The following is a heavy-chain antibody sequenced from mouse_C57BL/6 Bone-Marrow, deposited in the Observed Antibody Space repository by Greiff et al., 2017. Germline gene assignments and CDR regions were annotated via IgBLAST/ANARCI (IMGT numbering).Heavy chain of an antibody. CDR1: GFTFSDYG. V-gene: IGHV5-15*01. J-gene: IGHJ3*01. CDR3: ARHAYYIICGFDD. D-gene: IGHD2-12*01. Sequence: EVQGVESGGGLVQPGGSLKLSCAASGFTFSDYGMAWVRQAPRKGPEWVAFISNLAYSIYYADTVTGRFTISRENAKNTLYLEMSSLRSEDTAMYYCARHAYYIICGFDDWGQGTLVTVSA. CDR2: ISNLAYSI.